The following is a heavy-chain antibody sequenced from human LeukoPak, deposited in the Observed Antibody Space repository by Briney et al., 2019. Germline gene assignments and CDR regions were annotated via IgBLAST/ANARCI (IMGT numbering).Heavy chain of an antibody. CDR2: ISTSGRTV. CDR3: AREKMMVSARPFAFDL. CDR1: GFTFRDYY. D-gene: IGHD2-8*01. J-gene: IGHJ5*02. Sequence: MTGGSLRLSCAASGFTFRDYYINWIRQAPGKGLEWISYISTSGRTVDYADSVKGRFTISRDNAKNSLYLQMNSLRAEDTAVYYCAREKMMVSARPFAFDLWGQGTLVTVSS. V-gene: IGHV3-11*01.